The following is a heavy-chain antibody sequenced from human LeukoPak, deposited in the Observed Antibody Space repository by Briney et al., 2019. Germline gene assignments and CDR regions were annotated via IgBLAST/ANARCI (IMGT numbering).Heavy chain of an antibody. CDR1: VFSFNSYA. Sequence: GGSLRLSCVASVFSFNSYAMHWVRQAPGKGLEWVSAITGTGGDTYYADSVKGRFTISRDNSKNTLYLQMNSLRVEDTAVYYCAKGSSDSRPYYFDYWGQGTLVTVSS. J-gene: IGHJ4*02. CDR3: AKGSSDSRPYYFDY. D-gene: IGHD3-22*01. CDR2: ITGTGGDT. V-gene: IGHV3-23*01.